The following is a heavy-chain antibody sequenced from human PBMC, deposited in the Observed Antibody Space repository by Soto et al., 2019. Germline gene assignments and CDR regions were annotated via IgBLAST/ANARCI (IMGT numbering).Heavy chain of an antibody. D-gene: IGHD5-12*01. Sequence: EVQLVESGGGLVQPGGSLRLSCAASGFTFSSYSMNWVRQAPGKGLEWVSYISSSSSTIHYADSVKGRFTISRDNAKSSLYLQMNSLRAEDTAVYYCARDGSGDGYNFDYWGQGTLVTVSS. CDR3: ARDGSGDGYNFDY. CDR1: GFTFSSYS. V-gene: IGHV3-48*01. J-gene: IGHJ4*02. CDR2: ISSSSSTI.